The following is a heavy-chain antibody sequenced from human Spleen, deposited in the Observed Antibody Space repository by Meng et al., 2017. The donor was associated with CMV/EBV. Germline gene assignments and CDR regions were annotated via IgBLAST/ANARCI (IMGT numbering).Heavy chain of an antibody. CDR1: GSTFGSYA. CDR2: FNPMFGTA. CDR3: ARGNMEGAIGENWYDP. D-gene: IGHD1-26*01. Sequence: SVKVSCKASGSTFGSYAITWVRQAPGQGLEWMGGFNPMFGTANYIQKFQGKVTITTDESTSTAYMEANGLSSEDTGVYYCARGNMEGAIGENWYDPWGQGSLVTVSS. V-gene: IGHV1-69*05. J-gene: IGHJ5*02.